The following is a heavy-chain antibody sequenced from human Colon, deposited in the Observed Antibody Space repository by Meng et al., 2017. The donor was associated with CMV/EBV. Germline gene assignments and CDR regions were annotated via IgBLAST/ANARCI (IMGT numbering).Heavy chain of an antibody. J-gene: IGHJ5*02. CDR1: GFTFSSYA. V-gene: IGHV3-23*01. CDR3: AREWYCGDDCYTWDL. CDR2: ISGSGGST. D-gene: IGHD2-21*01. Sequence: GESLKISCAASGFTFSSYAMSWVRQAPGKGLEWVSAISGSGGSTYYADSVKGRFTISRDNSKNTLYLQMNSLRAEDTAVYYCAREWYCGDDCYTWDLWGQGTLVTVSS.